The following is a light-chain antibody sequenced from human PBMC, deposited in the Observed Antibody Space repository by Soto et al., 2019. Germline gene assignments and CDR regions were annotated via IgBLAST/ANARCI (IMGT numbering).Light chain of an antibody. V-gene: IGKV1-5*01. CDR1: RSISSW. CDR3: QQYNSYPIT. J-gene: IGKJ5*01. Sequence: DIQMTQSPSTLSASVGDRVTTTCRASRSISSWLAWFQQKPGKAPKLLIYAASTLESGVPSRFSGSGSGTEFTLTISSLQPDDFATYYCQQYNSYPITFGQGTRLEIK. CDR2: AAS.